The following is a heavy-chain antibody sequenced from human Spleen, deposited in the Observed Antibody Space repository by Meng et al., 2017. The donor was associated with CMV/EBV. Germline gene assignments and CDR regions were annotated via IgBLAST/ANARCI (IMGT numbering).Heavy chain of an antibody. D-gene: IGHD3-10*02. CDR1: GFTFSNYA. CDR3: AKDETSNYVGAPFDQ. CDR2: IYSDSRAT. J-gene: IGHJ4*02. V-gene: IGHV3-23*03. Sequence: SGFTFSNYAMSWVRQAPGKGLEWVSAIYSDSRATHYADAVKGRFTISRDDSESTLFLAMSNLRAEDTAVYYCAKDETSNYVGAPFDQWGQGTLVTVSS.